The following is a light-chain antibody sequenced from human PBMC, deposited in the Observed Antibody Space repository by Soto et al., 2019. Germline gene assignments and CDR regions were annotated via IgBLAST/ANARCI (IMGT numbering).Light chain of an antibody. Sequence: QSVLTQPASVSGSPGQSITISCTGTGSDVGSYDLVSWYLQHPDKAPKLILYQGTKRPSGVSHRFSGSKSGNTASLTISGLQAEDEAEYHCCSYSGSSIPLVCGGGTKVTGL. CDR3: CSYSGSSIPLV. V-gene: IGLV2-23*01. J-gene: IGLJ2*01. CDR2: QGT. CDR1: GSDVGSYDL.